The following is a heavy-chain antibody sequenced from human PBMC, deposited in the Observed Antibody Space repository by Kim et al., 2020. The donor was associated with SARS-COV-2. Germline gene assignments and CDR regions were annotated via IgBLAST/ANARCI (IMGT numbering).Heavy chain of an antibody. CDR1: GGSISNYY. V-gene: IGHV4-4*07. D-gene: IGHD3-22*01. CDR3: ARVADSSGWNFDY. Sequence: SETLSLTCTVSGGSISNYYWSWIRQPAGKGLEWIGRVYNSGSTHYNPSLQSRVTMSVDTSKNQFSLKLSSVTAADTAIYYCARVADSSGWNFDYWGQGTLVTVSS. CDR2: VYNSGST. J-gene: IGHJ4*02.